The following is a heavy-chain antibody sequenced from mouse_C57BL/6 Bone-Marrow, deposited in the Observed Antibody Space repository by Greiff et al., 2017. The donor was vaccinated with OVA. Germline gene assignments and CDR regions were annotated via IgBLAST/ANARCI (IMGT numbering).Heavy chain of an antibody. CDR1: GYAFTNYL. D-gene: IGHD1-1*01. J-gene: IGHJ1*03. CDR2: INPGSGGT. CDR3: ARRGTTVVEGYFDV. V-gene: IGHV1-54*01. Sequence: QVQLQQSGAELVRPGTSVKVSCKASGYAFTNYLIEWVKQRPGQGLEWIGVINPGSGGTNYNEKFKGKATLTADKSSSTAYMQLSSLTSEDYAVYFCARRGTTVVEGYFDVWGTGTTVTVSS.